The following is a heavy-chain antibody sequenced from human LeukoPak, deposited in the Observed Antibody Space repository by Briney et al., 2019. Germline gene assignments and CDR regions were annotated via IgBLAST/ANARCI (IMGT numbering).Heavy chain of an antibody. CDR3: ARDSYTSPDY. V-gene: IGHV3-74*01. Sequence: PGGSLRLSCAASGFTFSNFWMYWVRQAPGKGLVWVSRINRDGSSTVYADSVKGRYTISRDNAKNTLYLQMNSLRDEDTGLYYCARDSYTSPDYWGKGTLVTVSS. J-gene: IGHJ4*02. D-gene: IGHD2-2*01. CDR2: INRDGSST. CDR1: GFTFSNFW.